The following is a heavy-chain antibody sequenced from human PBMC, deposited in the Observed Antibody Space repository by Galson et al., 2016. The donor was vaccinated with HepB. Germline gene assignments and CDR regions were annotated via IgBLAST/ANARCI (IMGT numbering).Heavy chain of an antibody. Sequence: SETLSPTCTVSGGSITTFSWTWVRQPPGKGLEWIGYIYNIVSTNSNPSPKTRSTISVDTSKTQFSLKLSSVIAADTAVYYCASSPSGSYISWLDPWGQGTLVTVSS. CDR3: ASSPSGSYISWLDP. CDR2: IYNIVST. J-gene: IGHJ5*02. CDR1: GGSITTFS. D-gene: IGHD1-26*01. V-gene: IGHV4-59*01.